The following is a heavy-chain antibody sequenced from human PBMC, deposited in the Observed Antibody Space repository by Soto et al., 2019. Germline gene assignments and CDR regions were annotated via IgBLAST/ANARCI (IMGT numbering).Heavy chain of an antibody. J-gene: IGHJ3*02. V-gene: IGHV1-69*01. CDR2: IIPIFGTA. CDR3: ARDVCRFSHDAFDI. CDR1: GGTFSSYA. Sequence: SVKVSCKASGGTFSSYAISWVRQAPGQGLEWMGGIIPIFGTANYAQKFQGRVTITADESTSTAYMELSSLRSEDTAVYYCARDVCRFSHDAFDIWGQGTMVTVSS. D-gene: IGHD3-16*01.